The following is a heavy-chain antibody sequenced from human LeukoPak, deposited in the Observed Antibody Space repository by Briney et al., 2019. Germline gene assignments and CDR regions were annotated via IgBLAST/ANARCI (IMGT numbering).Heavy chain of an antibody. CDR2: IKQDGSEK. D-gene: IGHD3-22*01. J-gene: IGHJ4*02. CDR3: ARDYYDSSGYYEGDY. CDR1: GFTFSSYW. V-gene: IGHV3-7*01. Sequence: GGSLRLSCAASGFTFSSYWMSWVRQAPGKGLEWVAKIKQDGSEKYYVDSVKGRFTISRDNAKNSLYLQMNSLRAEDTAVYYCARDYYDSSGYYEGDYWGQGTLVTVSS.